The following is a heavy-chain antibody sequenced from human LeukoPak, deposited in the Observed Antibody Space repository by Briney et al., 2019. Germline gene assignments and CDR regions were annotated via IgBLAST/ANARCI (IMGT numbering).Heavy chain of an antibody. Sequence: ASVKVSCKASGYTFTSYGISWVRQAPGQGLEWMGWISAYNGNTNYAQKLQGRVTMTTDTSTSTAYMELSRLRSDDTAVYYCARAYCGGDCSYYFDYWGQGTLVTVSS. V-gene: IGHV1-18*01. CDR3: ARAYCGGDCSYYFDY. CDR2: ISAYNGNT. CDR1: GYTFTSYG. D-gene: IGHD2-21*02. J-gene: IGHJ4*02.